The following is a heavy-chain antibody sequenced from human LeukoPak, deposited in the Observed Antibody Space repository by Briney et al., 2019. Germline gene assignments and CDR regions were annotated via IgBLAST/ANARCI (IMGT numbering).Heavy chain of an antibody. CDR1: GYTFTSYD. CDR2: MNPNSGNT. V-gene: IGHV1-8*01. CDR3: ARGLQKSTGGNSRGERWYYFDY. D-gene: IGHD4-23*01. J-gene: IGHJ4*02. Sequence: GASVKVSCKASGYTFTSYDINWVRQATGQGLEWMGWMNPNSGNTGYAQKFQGRVTMTRNTSISTAYMELSSLRSEDTAVYYCARGLQKSTGGNSRGERWYYFDYWGQGTLVTVSS.